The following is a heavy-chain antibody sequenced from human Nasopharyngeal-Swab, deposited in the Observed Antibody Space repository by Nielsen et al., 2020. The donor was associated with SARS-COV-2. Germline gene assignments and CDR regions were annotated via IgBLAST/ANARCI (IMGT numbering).Heavy chain of an antibody. J-gene: IGHJ6*02. V-gene: IGHV1-46*01. CDR1: GYTFTSYY. D-gene: IGHD2-2*01. CDR2: INPSGGST. CDR3: ARRGRCSGSSCDMDV. Sequence: ASVEVSCKASGYTFTSYYMHWVRQAPGQGLEWMGIINPSGGSTSYAQKFQGRVTMTRDTSTSTVYMEPSSLRSEDTAVYYCARRGRCSGSSCDMDVWGQGTTVTVSS.